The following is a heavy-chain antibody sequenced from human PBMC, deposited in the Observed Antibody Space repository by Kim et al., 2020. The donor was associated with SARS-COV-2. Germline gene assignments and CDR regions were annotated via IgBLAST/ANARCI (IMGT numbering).Heavy chain of an antibody. D-gene: IGHD3-10*01. CDR2: DYYSGTT. CDR3: ARSYSGPFDI. CDR1: GGSVSDSYYY. J-gene: IGHJ3*02. V-gene: IGHV4-39*01. Sequence: SETLSLTCTVSGGSVSDSYYYWGWIRQSPGKGLEWIGTDYYSGTTYSNPSLKRRVTMSVDTSKNQFSLRLSSATAADAAVYYCARSYSGPFDIWGQGTM.